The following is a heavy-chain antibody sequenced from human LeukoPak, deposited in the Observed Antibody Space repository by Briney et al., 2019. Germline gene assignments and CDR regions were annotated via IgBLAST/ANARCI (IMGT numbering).Heavy chain of an antibody. CDR3: ARESMVRGVKLYYFDY. Sequence: PGGSLRLSCAASGFTFSSYSMNWVRQAPGKGLEWVSVIYSGGTTYYADSVKGRFTISRDNSKNTLYLQMNSLRAEDTAVYYCARESMVRGVKLYYFDYWGQGTLVTVSS. D-gene: IGHD3-10*01. CDR1: GFTFSSYS. J-gene: IGHJ4*02. V-gene: IGHV3-66*01. CDR2: IYSGGTT.